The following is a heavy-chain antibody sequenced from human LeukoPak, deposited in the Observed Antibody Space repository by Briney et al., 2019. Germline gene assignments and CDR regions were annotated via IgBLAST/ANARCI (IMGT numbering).Heavy chain of an antibody. J-gene: IGHJ4*02. D-gene: IGHD6-6*01. CDR2: ISSGGSAI. CDR1: GFTLSNYE. CDR3: ARNDYSTSSYFY. Sequence: PGGSLRLSCAASGFTLSNYEMNWVRQAPGKGLEWVSYISSGGSAIYYADSVKGRFTISRDNAKNALYLQMNSLRAEDTAVYYCARNDYSTSSYFYWGQGTLVTVSS. V-gene: IGHV3-48*03.